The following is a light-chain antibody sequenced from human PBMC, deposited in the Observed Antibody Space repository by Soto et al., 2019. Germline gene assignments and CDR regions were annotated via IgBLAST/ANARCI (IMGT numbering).Light chain of an antibody. CDR3: AAWDDSLNGPA. CDR1: SSNIGSNT. J-gene: IGLJ2*01. Sequence: QSVLTQPPSASGTPGQRVTISCSGSSSNIGSNTVYWYQQLPGTAPKLLIYSNNQRPSGVPDRFSGSKSGTSASLAISGLQSEDEADYYCAAWDDSLNGPAFGGGTKLPS. CDR2: SNN. V-gene: IGLV1-44*01.